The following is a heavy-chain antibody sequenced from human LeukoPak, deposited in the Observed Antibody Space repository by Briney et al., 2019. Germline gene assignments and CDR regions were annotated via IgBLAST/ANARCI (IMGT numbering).Heavy chain of an antibody. V-gene: IGHV3-74*01. Sequence: GGSLRLSCSASGFTFSSYWMHWVRQAPGKGLVWVSRINSDGSSTSYADSVKGRFTIFRDNAKNTLYLQMNSLRAEDTAVYYCVHNTSRSSFDYWGQGTLVTVSS. CDR1: GFTFSSYW. CDR2: INSDGSST. J-gene: IGHJ4*02. CDR3: VHNTSRSSFDY. D-gene: IGHD6-13*01.